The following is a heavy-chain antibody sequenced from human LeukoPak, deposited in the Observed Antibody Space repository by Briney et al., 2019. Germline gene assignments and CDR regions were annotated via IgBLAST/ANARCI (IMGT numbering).Heavy chain of an antibody. V-gene: IGHV3-74*01. D-gene: IGHD3-22*01. CDR2: INSDGSST. J-gene: IGHJ4*02. CDR3: ARDGGTYYYDSSGYYYFDY. Sequence: GGSLRLSCAASGFTFSSYWMHWVRQAPGKGLVWVSRINSDGSSTSYADSVKGRFTISRDNAKNTLYLQMNSLRAEDTAVYYCARDGGTYYYDSSGYYYFDYWGQGTLVTVSS. CDR1: GFTFSSYW.